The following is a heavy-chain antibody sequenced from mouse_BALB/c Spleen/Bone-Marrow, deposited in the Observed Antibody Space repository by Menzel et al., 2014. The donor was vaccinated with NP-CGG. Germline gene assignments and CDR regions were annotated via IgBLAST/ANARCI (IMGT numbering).Heavy chain of an antibody. CDR1: GYTFTSYW. V-gene: IGHV1-69*02. J-gene: IGHJ3*01. Sequence: QVQLKESGAELVKPGAPVKLSCKASGYTFTSYWMNWIKQRPGRGLEWIGRIDPSDSDTHYNQKFKDKATLTVDKSSSTAHIQRSSLTSEDSAVYYCAREHVYSGNYEFVYWGQGTLVTVSA. CDR3: AREHVYSGNYEFVY. CDR2: IDPSDSDT. D-gene: IGHD2-1*01.